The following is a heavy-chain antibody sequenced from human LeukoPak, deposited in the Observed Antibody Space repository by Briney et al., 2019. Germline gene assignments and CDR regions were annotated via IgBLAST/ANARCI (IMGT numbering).Heavy chain of an antibody. Sequence: GGSLRLTCAASGFTFSSYAMSWVRQPPAQGLERVSAISGSGGSTYYADSVKGRFTISRDNSKNTLYLQMNSLRAEDTAVYYCAKDTERFIAVAGTGFGGFDYWGQGTLVTVSS. CDR1: GFTFSSYA. D-gene: IGHD6-19*01. CDR3: AKDTERFIAVAGTGFGGFDY. CDR2: ISGSGGST. J-gene: IGHJ4*02. V-gene: IGHV3-23*01.